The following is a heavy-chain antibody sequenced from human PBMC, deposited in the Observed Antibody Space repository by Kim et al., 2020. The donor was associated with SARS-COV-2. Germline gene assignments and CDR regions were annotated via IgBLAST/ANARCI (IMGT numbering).Heavy chain of an antibody. D-gene: IGHD1-26*01. Sequence: YADSVKCRFTISRDTAKSTLYLQMNSLRAEDTAVYYCASRLYTGTYYYFDYWGQGTLVTVSS. J-gene: IGHJ4*02. V-gene: IGHV3-74*01. CDR3: ASRLYTGTYYYFDY.